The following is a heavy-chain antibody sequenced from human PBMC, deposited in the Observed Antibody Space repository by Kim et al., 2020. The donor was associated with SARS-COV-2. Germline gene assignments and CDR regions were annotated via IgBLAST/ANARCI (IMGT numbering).Heavy chain of an antibody. Sequence: SETPSLTCTVSGGSISSGGYYWSWIRQHPGKGLEWIGYIYYSGSTYYNPSLKSRVTISVDTSKNQFSLKLSSVTAADTAVYYCAREYYYDSSGYYSPQYYFDYWGQGTLVTVSS. CDR1: GGSISSGGYY. J-gene: IGHJ4*02. CDR3: AREYYYDSSGYYSPQYYFDY. CDR2: IYYSGST. V-gene: IGHV4-31*03. D-gene: IGHD3-22*01.